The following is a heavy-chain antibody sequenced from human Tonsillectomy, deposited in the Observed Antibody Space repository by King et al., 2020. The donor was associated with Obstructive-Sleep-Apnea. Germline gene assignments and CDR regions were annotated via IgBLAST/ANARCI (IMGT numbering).Heavy chain of an antibody. J-gene: IGHJ3*02. D-gene: IGHD3-9*01. CDR3: TRGLRYSDWIRQDDAFDI. CDR2: IHRDGSST. Sequence: QLVQSGGGLVQPGGPLRLSCAASGFTFSSYWMHWVRQAPGKGLVWVSRIHRDGSSTSYADSVKGRFTISRENAKNTLYLQMNSLRAEDTAVYYCTRGLRYSDWIRQDDAFDIWGQGTMVTVSS. V-gene: IGHV3-74*02. CDR1: GFTFSSYW.